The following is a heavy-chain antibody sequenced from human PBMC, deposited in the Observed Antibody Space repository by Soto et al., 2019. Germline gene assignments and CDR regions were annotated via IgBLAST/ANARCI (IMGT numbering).Heavy chain of an antibody. D-gene: IGHD6-13*01. CDR3: ARDEAAAGYFDY. V-gene: IGHV1-69*08. CDR1: GGTFSSYT. CDR2: IIPILGIA. Sequence: QVQLVQSGAEVKKPGSSEKVSCKASGGTFSSYTISWVRQAPGQGLEWMGRIIPILGIANYAQKFQGRVTITADKSTSTAYMELSSLRSEDTAVYYCARDEAAAGYFDYWGQGTLVTVSS. J-gene: IGHJ4*02.